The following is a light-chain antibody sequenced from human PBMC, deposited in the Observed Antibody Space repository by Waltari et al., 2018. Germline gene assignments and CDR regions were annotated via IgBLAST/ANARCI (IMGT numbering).Light chain of an antibody. CDR3: QQYATSPRIT. CDR2: CAS. Sequence: EIVLTQSPGTLSLSPGERATLSCRASQSVTNTFLAWYQQKPGQAPNLLIYCASKRATGIPDRFRGGGSGTDFTLTISRLEPEDFAVYYCQQYATSPRITFGQGTRLE. V-gene: IGKV3-20*01. CDR1: QSVTNTF. J-gene: IGKJ5*01.